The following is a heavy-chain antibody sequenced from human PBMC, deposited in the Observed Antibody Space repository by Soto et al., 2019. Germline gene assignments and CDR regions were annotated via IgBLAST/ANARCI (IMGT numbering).Heavy chain of an antibody. CDR1: GVSFSGYY. J-gene: IGHJ6*02. Sequence: PSETLSLTCAVYGVSFSGYYWSWIRQPPGKGLEWIGEINHSGSTNNNPCLKSRVTISVVTSKIQFSVQLGSVTVADTAVYYCVRYHSTVNAFMSSYQGMDVWGQGTTVTVSS. V-gene: IGHV4-34*01. D-gene: IGHD4-4*01. CDR3: VRYHSTVNAFMSSYQGMDV. CDR2: INHSGST.